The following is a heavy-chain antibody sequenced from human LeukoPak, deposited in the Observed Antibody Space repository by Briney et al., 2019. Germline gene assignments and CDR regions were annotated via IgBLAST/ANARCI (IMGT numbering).Heavy chain of an antibody. J-gene: IGHJ5*02. D-gene: IGHD3-10*01. V-gene: IGHV1-46*01. CDR1: GYTFTSYY. CDR3: ARVGWDMVRGGRPFDP. Sequence: GASVKVSCKASGYTFTSYYMHWVRQAPGQGLEWMGIINPSGGSTSYAQKFQGRVTMTRDTSTSTVYMELSSLRSEDTAVYYCARVGWDMVRGGRPFDPWGQGTLVTVSS. CDR2: INPSGGST.